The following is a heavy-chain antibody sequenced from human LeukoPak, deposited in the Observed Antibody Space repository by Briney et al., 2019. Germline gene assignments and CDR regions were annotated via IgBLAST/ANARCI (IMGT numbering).Heavy chain of an antibody. Sequence: SETLSLTCAVYGGSFSGYYWSWIRQPPGKGLEWIGYIYYSGSTNYNPSLKSRVTISVDTSKNQFSLKLSSVTAADTAVYYCARALRYFDPVDYWGQGTLVTVSS. V-gene: IGHV4-59*01. CDR2: IYYSGST. CDR1: GGSFSGYY. CDR3: ARALRYFDPVDY. D-gene: IGHD3-9*01. J-gene: IGHJ4*02.